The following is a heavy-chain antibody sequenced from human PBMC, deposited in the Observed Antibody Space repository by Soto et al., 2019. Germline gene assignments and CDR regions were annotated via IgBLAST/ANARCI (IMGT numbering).Heavy chain of an antibody. J-gene: IGHJ4*02. V-gene: IGHV3-23*01. D-gene: IGHD2-21*02. CDR1: GFTFSHYT. Sequence: GGSLRLSCVASGFTFSHYTLNWVRRAPGKGLEWVSTISDRPTGHTHYAESVRGRFTISRDDSRDTVFLQMDSLRAEDTAVYYCTTRMTAHFDYWRQGVLVPVSS. CDR2: ISDRPTGHT. CDR3: TTRMTAHFDY.